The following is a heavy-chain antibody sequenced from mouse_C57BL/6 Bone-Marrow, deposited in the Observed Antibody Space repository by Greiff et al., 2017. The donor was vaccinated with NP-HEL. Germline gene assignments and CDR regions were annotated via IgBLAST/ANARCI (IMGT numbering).Heavy chain of an antibody. J-gene: IGHJ2*01. V-gene: IGHV1-80*01. CDR2: ISPGDGYT. Sequence: QVQLQQSGAELVKPGASVKISCKASGYAFSSYWMNWVKQRPGKGLEWNGQISPGDGYTNYNGKFKGKATLTADKSSSTACRQLSSLTSEDSAVYFCARWDYYCGCYWGQGTTLTVSS. CDR3: ARWDYYCGCY. D-gene: IGHD1-1*01. CDR1: GYAFSSYW.